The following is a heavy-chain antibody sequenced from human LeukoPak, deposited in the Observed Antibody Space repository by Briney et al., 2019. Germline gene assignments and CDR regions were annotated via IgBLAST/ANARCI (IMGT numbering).Heavy chain of an antibody. J-gene: IGHJ4*02. V-gene: IGHV4-34*01. Sequence: SETLSLTCAVYGGSFSGYYWSWIRQPPGKGLEWIGEINHSGSTNYNPSLKSRVTISVDTSKNQFSLKLSSVTAADTAVYYCARGSMVDSSSWVPYYFDYWGQGTLVTVSS. D-gene: IGHD6-13*01. CDR3: ARGSMVDSSSWVPYYFDY. CDR2: INHSGST. CDR1: GGSFSGYY.